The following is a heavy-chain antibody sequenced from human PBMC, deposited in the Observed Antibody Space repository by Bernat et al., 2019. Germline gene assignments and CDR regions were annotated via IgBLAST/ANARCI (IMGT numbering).Heavy chain of an antibody. J-gene: IGHJ3*02. D-gene: IGHD3-22*01. V-gene: IGHV3-30*18. CDR2: ISNDGSEK. CDR3: AKRYYYDSSGHNLASDAFDI. CDR1: GFTFFFYG. Sequence: QVQLVESGGGVVQPGRSLRLSCAASGFTFFFYGLHWVRQAPGKGLEWVAVISNDGSEKYYADSVKGRFTISRDNSKNTLYLQMNSLRAEDTAVYYCAKRYYYDSSGHNLASDAFDIWGQGTTVTVSS.